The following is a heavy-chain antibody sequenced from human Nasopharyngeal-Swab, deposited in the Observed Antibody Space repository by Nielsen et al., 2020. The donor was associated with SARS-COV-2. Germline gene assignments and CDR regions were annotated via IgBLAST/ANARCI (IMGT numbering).Heavy chain of an antibody. Sequence: GESLKISCAASGFTVSSNYMSWVRQAPGKGLEWVSVIYSGGSTYYADSVKGRFTISRDNSKNTLYLQMNSLRAEDTAVYYCAKAKYVGRIAAAGGAFDIWGQGTMVTVSS. D-gene: IGHD6-13*01. V-gene: IGHV3-53*05. CDR1: GFTVSSNY. J-gene: IGHJ3*02. CDR2: IYSGGST. CDR3: AKAKYVGRIAAAGGAFDI.